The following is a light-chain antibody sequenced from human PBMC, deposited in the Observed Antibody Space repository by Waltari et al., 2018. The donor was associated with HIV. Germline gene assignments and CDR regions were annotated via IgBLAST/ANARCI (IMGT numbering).Light chain of an antibody. CDR2: DVN. J-gene: IGLJ3*02. V-gene: IGLV2-23*02. Sequence: SALTQPASVSGSPGQSITISCSGTSSDLGSYNLFSSYQQDPSKATRHMINDVNKRPSKVSNRLSCSTSSNQASLTIPWRQAEDEADYYCCSYAGSNAWVFGGGTKRTVL. CDR1: SSDLGSYNL. CDR3: CSYAGSNAWV.